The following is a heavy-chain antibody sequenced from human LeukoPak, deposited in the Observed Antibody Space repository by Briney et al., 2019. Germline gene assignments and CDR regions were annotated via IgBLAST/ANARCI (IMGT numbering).Heavy chain of an antibody. D-gene: IGHD5-12*01. CDR3: ARGYSGYSY. Sequence: SVKVSCKASGYTFTSYGITWVRQAPGQGLEWMGGIIPIFGTANYAQKFQGRVTITADESTSTAYMELSSLRSEDTAVYYCARGYSGYSYWGQGTLVTVSS. CDR1: GYTFTSYG. V-gene: IGHV1-69*13. J-gene: IGHJ4*02. CDR2: IIPIFGTA.